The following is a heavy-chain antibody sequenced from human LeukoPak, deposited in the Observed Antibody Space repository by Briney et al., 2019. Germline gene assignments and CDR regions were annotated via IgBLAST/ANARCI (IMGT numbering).Heavy chain of an antibody. V-gene: IGHV4-59*08. CDR1: GGSISSYY. CDR3: ARSRGQWELLD. Sequence: PSETLSLTCTVSGGSISSYYWSWIRQPPGKGLEWIGYIYYSGSTNYNPSLKSRVTISVDTSKNQFSLKLSSVTAADTAVYYCARSRGQWELLDWGQGTLVTVSS. J-gene: IGHJ4*02. D-gene: IGHD1-26*01. CDR2: IYYSGST.